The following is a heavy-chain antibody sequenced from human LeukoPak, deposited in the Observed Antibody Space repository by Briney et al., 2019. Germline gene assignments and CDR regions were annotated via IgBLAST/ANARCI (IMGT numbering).Heavy chain of an antibody. CDR2: ISGSGGST. D-gene: IGHD3-22*01. J-gene: IGHJ4*03. Sequence: PGGSLRLSCAASGFTFSSYAMSWVRQAPGKGLEWVSAISGSGGSTYYADSVKGRFTISRDNSKNTLYLQMNSLRAEDTAVYYCAKRPNYYDSSGYYYFDYWGQGTTVTVSS. V-gene: IGHV3-23*01. CDR1: GFTFSSYA. CDR3: AKRPNYYDSSGYYYFDY.